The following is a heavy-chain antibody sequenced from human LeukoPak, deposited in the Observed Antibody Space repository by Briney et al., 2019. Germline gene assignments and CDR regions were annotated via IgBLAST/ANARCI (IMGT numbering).Heavy chain of an antibody. D-gene: IGHD3-9*01. CDR2: LYSGGGA. CDR1: GFSVSTNY. Sequence: PGGSRRLSCAASGFSVSTNYMTWVRQAPGKGLEWVSILYSGGGAYYADSVKDRFTISRDYSQNTLLLQMNSLRAEDTAMYYCARGKTSDDIIEDAFDIWGQGTMVTVSS. V-gene: IGHV3-66*01. CDR3: ARGKTSDDIIEDAFDI. J-gene: IGHJ3*02.